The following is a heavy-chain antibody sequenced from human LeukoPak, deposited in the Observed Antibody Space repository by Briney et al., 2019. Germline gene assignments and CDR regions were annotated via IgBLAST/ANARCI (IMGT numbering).Heavy chain of an antibody. Sequence: GGSLRLSCAASGFTFSSYSMNWVRQAPGKGLEWVSYISSSSSTIYYADSVKGRFTISRDNAKNSLYLQMNSLRAEDTAVYYCAKYADSSALGVLDYWGQGTLVTVSP. V-gene: IGHV3-48*01. D-gene: IGHD3-22*01. CDR3: AKYADSSALGVLDY. CDR2: ISSSSSTI. J-gene: IGHJ4*02. CDR1: GFTFSSYS.